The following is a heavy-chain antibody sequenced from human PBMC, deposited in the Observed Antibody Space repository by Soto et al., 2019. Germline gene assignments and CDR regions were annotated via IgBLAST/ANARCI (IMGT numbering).Heavy chain of an antibody. CDR1: GFTFSSHV. CDR3: ARGPRAPPPHDYGMDV. Sequence: EVQLLESGGGLVQPGGSLRLSCAASGFTFSSHVMNWVRQAPGKGLEWVAAIRGGGGTTYYGDSVEGRFTMSRDNSKNTLYLQRKRLRAEDTAIYYCARGPRAPPPHDYGMDVWGQGTTVTVSS. J-gene: IGHJ6*02. V-gene: IGHV3-23*01. CDR2: IRGGGGTT.